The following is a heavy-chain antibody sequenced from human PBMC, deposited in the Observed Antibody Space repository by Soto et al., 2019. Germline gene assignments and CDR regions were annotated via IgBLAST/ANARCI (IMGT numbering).Heavy chain of an antibody. CDR1: GYSFTTFW. J-gene: IGHJ3*02. CDR2: ISPGDSDT. V-gene: IGHV5-51*01. D-gene: IGHD6-6*01. Sequence: GESLKISCKGSGYSFTTFWIGWVRQMPGKGLEWMGIISPGDSDTRYSPSFQGQVTISADKSISTAYLQWSSLKASDAAMYYCARPLEYSSSEDAFDIWGQGTMVTVSS. CDR3: ARPLEYSSSEDAFDI.